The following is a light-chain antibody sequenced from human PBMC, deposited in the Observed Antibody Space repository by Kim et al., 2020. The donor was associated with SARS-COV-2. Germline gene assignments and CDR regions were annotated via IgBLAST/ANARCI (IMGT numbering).Light chain of an antibody. CDR2: DVT. J-gene: IGLJ1*01. V-gene: IGLV2-8*01. CDR1: SNDVGGNNF. CDR3: TSYARSKNYV. Sequence: GQSVTISCTGTSNDVGGNNFVSCYQQHPGKAPKLMIYDVTKRPSGVPDRFSGSKSGNTASLTVSGLLAEDEAYYYCTSYARSKNYVFGTGTKVTVL.